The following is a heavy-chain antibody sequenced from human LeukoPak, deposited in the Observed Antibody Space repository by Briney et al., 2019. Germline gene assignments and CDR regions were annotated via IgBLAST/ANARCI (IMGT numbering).Heavy chain of an antibody. CDR3: ARWLDPYYSDY. CDR2: INHSGST. D-gene: IGHD3-22*01. V-gene: IGHV4-34*01. Sequence: SETLSLTCAVYGGSFSGYYWSWIRQPPGKGLEWIGEINHSGSTNYNPSLKSRVTISVDTSKNQFSLKLSSVTAADTAVYYCARWLDPYYSDYWGQRTLVTVSS. J-gene: IGHJ4*02. CDR1: GGSFSGYY.